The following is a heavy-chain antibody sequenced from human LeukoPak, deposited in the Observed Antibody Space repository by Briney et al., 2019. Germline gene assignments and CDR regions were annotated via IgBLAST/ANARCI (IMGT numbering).Heavy chain of an antibody. J-gene: IGHJ3*02. Sequence: KTGGSLRLSCAASGFTFSDYYMSWIRQAPGKGLEWVSYISSSAATIYYADPVKGRFTISRDTAKNSLYLQMNTLRAEDTGVYYCARGAGYDRPWKDAFDIWGQGTTVTVSS. CDR3: ARGAGYDRPWKDAFDI. CDR2: ISSSAATI. CDR1: GFTFSDYY. V-gene: IGHV3-11*04. D-gene: IGHD3-22*01.